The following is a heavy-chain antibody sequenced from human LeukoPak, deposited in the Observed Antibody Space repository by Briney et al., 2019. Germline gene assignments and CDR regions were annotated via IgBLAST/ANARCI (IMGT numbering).Heavy chain of an antibody. V-gene: IGHV4-59*11. CDR2: IYCSGST. CDR1: GGSINNHY. Sequence: SETLSLTCTVSGGSINNHYWSWIRQPPGKGPEWIGYIYCSGSTNYNPSLKSRVTISVDTSKNQFSLKLSSMTAADTAVYYCARSILHSGGSCCWYYFDYWGQGTLATVSS. D-gene: IGHD2-15*01. J-gene: IGHJ4*02. CDR3: ARSILHSGGSCCWYYFDY.